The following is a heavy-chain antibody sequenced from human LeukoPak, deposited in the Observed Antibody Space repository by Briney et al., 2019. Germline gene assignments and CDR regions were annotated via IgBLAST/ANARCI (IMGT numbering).Heavy chain of an antibody. CDR1: GSTFTNYW. D-gene: IGHD4-23*01. V-gene: IGHV5-51*01. Sequence: GASLQISCKGSGSTFTNYWIHWVRRMPGKGLEWMGNVYPGDSDTRYSPSFQGQVTISADKSITTTYLQWNSLKASDTAIYYCARQLDYGGFGAFGFWGQGTMVTVSS. J-gene: IGHJ3*01. CDR3: ARQLDYGGFGAFGF. CDR2: VYPGDSDT.